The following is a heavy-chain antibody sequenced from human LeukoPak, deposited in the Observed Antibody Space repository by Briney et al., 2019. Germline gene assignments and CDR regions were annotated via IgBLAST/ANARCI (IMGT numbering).Heavy chain of an antibody. CDR1: GFTFSSYG. Sequence: GGSRRLSCAASGFTFSSYGGHWVRQAPGKGLEWVAVISYDGSNKYYADSVKGRFTISRDNSKNTLYLQMNSLRAEDTAVYYCAKDSSSWYGLDYWGQGTLVTVSS. D-gene: IGHD6-13*01. V-gene: IGHV3-30*18. CDR2: ISYDGSNK. J-gene: IGHJ4*02. CDR3: AKDSSSWYGLDY.